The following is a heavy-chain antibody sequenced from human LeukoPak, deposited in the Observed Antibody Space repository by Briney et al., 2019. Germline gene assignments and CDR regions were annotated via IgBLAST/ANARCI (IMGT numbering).Heavy chain of an antibody. CDR3: ARGYCSSTSCYAFDI. V-gene: IGHV4-59*08. J-gene: IGHJ3*02. CDR1: GGSISSYY. CDR2: IYYSGST. D-gene: IGHD2-2*01. Sequence: SETLSLTCTVSGGSISSYYWSWIRQPPGKGLEWIGYIYYSGSTNYNPSLKSRVTISVDTSKNQLSLKLSSVTAADTAVYYCARGYCSSTSCYAFDIWGQGTMVTVSS.